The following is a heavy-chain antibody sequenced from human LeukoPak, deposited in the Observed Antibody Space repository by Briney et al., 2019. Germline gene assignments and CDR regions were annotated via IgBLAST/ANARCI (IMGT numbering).Heavy chain of an antibody. V-gene: IGHV3-48*01. CDR1: GFTFSSYS. D-gene: IGHD5-24*01. Sequence: GGSLRLSCAASGFTFSSYSMNWVRQAPGKGLEWVSYSSSSSSTIYYADSVKGRFTISRDNAKNSLYLQMNSLRAEDTAVYYCARVETATITYYYYYMDVWGKGTTVTVSS. J-gene: IGHJ6*03. CDR3: ARVETATITYYYYYMDV. CDR2: SSSSSSTI.